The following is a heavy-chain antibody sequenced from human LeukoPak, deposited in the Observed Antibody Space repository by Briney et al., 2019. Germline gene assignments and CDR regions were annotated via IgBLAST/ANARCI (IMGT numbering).Heavy chain of an antibody. D-gene: IGHD5-18*01. V-gene: IGHV4-4*07. J-gene: IGHJ4*02. CDR1: GGSISSYY. CDR2: IYTSGST. CDR3: ARDRGYSYGYPSFDY. Sequence: SETLSLTCTVSGGSISSYYWGWIRQPPGKGLEWIGRIYTSGSTNYNPSLKSRVTMSVDTSKNQFSLKLSSVTAADTAVYYCARDRGYSYGYPSFDYWGQGTLVIVSS.